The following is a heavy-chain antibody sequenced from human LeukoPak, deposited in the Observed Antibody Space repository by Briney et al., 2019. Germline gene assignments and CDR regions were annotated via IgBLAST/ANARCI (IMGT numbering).Heavy chain of an antibody. CDR1: GYSISSGYY. CDR2: IYHSGST. J-gene: IGHJ3*02. Sequence: SETLSLTCAVSGYSISSGYYWAWIRQPPGKGLEWIGIIYHSGSTYYNPSLKSRVTISVDTSKYQFSLKLSSVTAADTAVYYCARQQDGTGGLIWGQGTMVTVSS. CDR3: ARQQDGTGGLI. D-gene: IGHD1-1*01. V-gene: IGHV4-38-2*01.